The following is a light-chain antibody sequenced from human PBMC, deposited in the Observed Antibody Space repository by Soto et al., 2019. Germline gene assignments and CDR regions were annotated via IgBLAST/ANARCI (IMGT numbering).Light chain of an antibody. CDR2: GAS. V-gene: IGKV3-20*01. CDR3: HQYGSSPRT. J-gene: IGKJ1*01. Sequence: ETVMTQSPVTLSLSPGERATLSCGASQSFTSNYLAWYQQKPGQAPRLIIYGASTRATGIPDRFSGSGSGTDFTLTIRRLEPEDFAVYYCHQYGSSPRTFGQRTKLDIK. CDR1: QSFTSNY.